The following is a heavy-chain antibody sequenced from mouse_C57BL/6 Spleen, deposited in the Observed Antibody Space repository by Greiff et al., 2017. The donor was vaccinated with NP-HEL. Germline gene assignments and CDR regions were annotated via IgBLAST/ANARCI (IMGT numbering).Heavy chain of an antibody. Sequence: VQLVESGPGLVQPSQSLSITCTVSGFSLTSYGVHWVRQSPGKGLEWLGVIWSGGSTDYNAAFISRLSISKDNSKSQVFFKMNSLQADDTAIYYCARGPSSGPFAYWGQGTLVTVSA. D-gene: IGHD3-2*02. CDR3: ARGPSSGPFAY. J-gene: IGHJ3*01. CDR2: IWSGGST. CDR1: GFSLTSYG. V-gene: IGHV2-2*01.